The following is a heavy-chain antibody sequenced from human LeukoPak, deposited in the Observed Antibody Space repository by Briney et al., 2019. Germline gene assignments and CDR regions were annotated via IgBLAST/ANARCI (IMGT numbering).Heavy chain of an antibody. V-gene: IGHV3-49*04. Sequence: GGSLRLSCTGSGFRFSDSGMTWVRQAPGKGLEWVSFIRSKADGGTTEYAASVKGRFTVSRDDSKSIAYLQMSSLKTEDTAVYYCINGARDCVYSGQGTLVTVSS. CDR2: IRSKADGGTT. J-gene: IGHJ4*02. CDR3: INGARDCVY. D-gene: IGHD5-24*01. CDR1: GFRFSDSG.